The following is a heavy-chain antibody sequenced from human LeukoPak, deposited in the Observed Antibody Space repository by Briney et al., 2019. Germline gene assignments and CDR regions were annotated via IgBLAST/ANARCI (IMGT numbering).Heavy chain of an antibody. CDR1: GFTFSSYS. CDR2: ISSSSSTI. CDR3: AGVWRALGYTIDY. J-gene: IGHJ4*02. Sequence: GGSLRLSCAASGFTFSSYSMNWVRQAPGKGLEWVSYISSSSSTIYYADSVKGRFTISRDNAKNSLYLQMNSLRAEDTAVYYCAGVWRALGYTIDYWGQGTQVAVSS. V-gene: IGHV3-48*01. D-gene: IGHD5-18*01.